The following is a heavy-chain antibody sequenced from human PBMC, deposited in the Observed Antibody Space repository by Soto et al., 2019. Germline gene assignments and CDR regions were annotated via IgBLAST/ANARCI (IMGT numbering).Heavy chain of an antibody. V-gene: IGHV3-33*01. CDR1: GFTFRNYG. Sequence: QVQLVESGGGVVQPGRSLRLSCAVSGFTFRNYGMHWVRQAPGKGLEWVAVIPDDGSYQYYADSVKGRFTISRDNSKNTLYLQMNSLRAGDTGVYYCVRDDASDDNGLDYWGQGTLVTVSS. J-gene: IGHJ4*02. CDR2: IPDDGSYQ. CDR3: VRDDASDDNGLDY. D-gene: IGHD4-17*01.